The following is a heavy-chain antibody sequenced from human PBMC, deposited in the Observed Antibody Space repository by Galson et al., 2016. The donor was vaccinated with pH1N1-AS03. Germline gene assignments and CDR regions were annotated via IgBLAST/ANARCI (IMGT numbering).Heavy chain of an antibody. D-gene: IGHD6-19*01. CDR1: GDPMSGNY. V-gene: IGHV4-59*03. CDR3: VRQWNKYHRNAFDL. Sequence: ETLSLTCTVSGDPMSGNYWNWLRQLPGKGLEWMGYIHFSGSTIYNPSLRGRVTMSIDRSKTQFSLKLTSATTADTALYFCVRQWNKYHRNAFDLWGEGTMVTVSS. CDR2: IHFSGST. J-gene: IGHJ3*01.